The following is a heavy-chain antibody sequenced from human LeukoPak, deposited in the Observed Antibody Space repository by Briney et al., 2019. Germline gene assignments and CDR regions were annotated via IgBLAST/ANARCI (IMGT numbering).Heavy chain of an antibody. CDR3: ARGFNGLDSKVGEN. CDR2: IRNKAKGYTT. J-gene: IGHJ4*02. V-gene: IGHV3-72*01. CDR1: GFTFSDHY. Sequence: GGSLRLSCAVSGFTFSDHYMDWVRRAPGKGLEWVGRIRNKAKGYTTEYAAPVKGRFTISRDDSKNSLYLQMNSLKTEDTAVYYCARGFNGLDSKVGENWGQGTLVTVSS. D-gene: IGHD1-26*01.